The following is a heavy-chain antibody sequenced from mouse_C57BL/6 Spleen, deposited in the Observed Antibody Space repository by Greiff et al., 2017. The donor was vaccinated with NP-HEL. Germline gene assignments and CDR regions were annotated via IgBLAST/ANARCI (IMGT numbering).Heavy chain of an antibody. D-gene: IGHD1-1*01. V-gene: IGHV5-12*01. CDR1: GFTFSDYY. CDR2: ISNGGGST. J-gene: IGHJ2*01. CDR3: ARGYYGSSLYCDY. Sequence: EVQRVESGGGLVQPGGSLKLSCAASGFTFSDYYMYWVRQTPEKRLEWVAYISNGGGSTYYTDTVKGRFTISRDNAKNTLYLQMSRLKSEDTAMYYCARGYYGSSLYCDYWGQGTTLTVSS.